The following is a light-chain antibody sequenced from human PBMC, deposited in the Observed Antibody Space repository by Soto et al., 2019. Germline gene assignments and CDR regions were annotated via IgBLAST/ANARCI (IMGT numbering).Light chain of an antibody. J-gene: IGKJ1*01. V-gene: IGKV3-20*01. CDR1: QSVSSNF. Sequence: EIVLTQSPATLSLSPGERATLSCRASQSVSSNFLAWYQHKPGQAPRLLIYDSSSRATGIPDRFSGSGSGTDFTLSIIRLEPEDFAVYYCQQYEISPWTFGQGTKVDSK. CDR3: QQYEISPWT. CDR2: DSS.